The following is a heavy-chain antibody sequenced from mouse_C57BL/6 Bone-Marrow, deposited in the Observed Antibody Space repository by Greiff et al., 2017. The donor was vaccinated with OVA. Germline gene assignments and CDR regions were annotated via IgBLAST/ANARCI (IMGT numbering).Heavy chain of an antibody. Sequence: VQLQQPGAELVKPGASVKVSCKASGYTFTSYWMHWVKQRPGQGLEWIGRIHPSDSDTNYNQKVKGKATLTVDKSSSTDDMQLSSLTAEDSAVYYCAMGLCANWGQGTLVTVSA. D-gene: IGHD3-3*01. J-gene: IGHJ3*01. CDR2: IHPSDSDT. V-gene: IGHV1-74*01. CDR1: GYTFTSYW. CDR3: AMGLCAN.